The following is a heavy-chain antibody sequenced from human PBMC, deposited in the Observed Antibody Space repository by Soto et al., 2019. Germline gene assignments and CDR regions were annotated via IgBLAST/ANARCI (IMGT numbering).Heavy chain of an antibody. D-gene: IGHD2-2*01. Sequence: GASLKISCKGSGYSFTSYWIGWVRQMRGKGLEWMGIIYPGDSDTRYSPSFQGQVTISADKSISTAYLQWSSPKASDTAMYYCARLSCLGVPTVGGLSYSMDVWGRGTTLTGS. CDR1: GYSFTSYW. J-gene: IGHJ6*01. CDR2: IYPGDSDT. CDR3: ARLSCLGVPTVGGLSYSMDV. V-gene: IGHV5-51*01.